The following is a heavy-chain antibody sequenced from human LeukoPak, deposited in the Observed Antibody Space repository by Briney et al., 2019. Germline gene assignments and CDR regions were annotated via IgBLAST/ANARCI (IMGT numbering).Heavy chain of an antibody. Sequence: SETLSLTCAVYGGSFSGYYWSWIRQPPGKGLEWIGEINHSGSTNYNPSLKSRVTISVDTSKNQFSLKLSSVTAADTAVYYCVRGKRYSGRGWYNWFDPWGQGTLVTVSS. V-gene: IGHV4-34*01. D-gene: IGHD1-26*01. CDR1: GGSFSGYY. CDR3: VRGKRYSGRGWYNWFDP. CDR2: INHSGST. J-gene: IGHJ5*02.